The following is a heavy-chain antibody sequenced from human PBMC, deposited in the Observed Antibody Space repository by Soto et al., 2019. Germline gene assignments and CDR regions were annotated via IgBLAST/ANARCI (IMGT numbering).Heavy chain of an antibody. V-gene: IGHV3-23*01. CDR2: ISGSGGST. Sequence: GGSLRLSCAASGFTFRSFTMNWVRQAPGKGLEWVSAISGSGGSTYYADSVKGRFTISRDNSKNTLYLQMNSLRAEDTAVYYCAKGVVPYYFDYWGQGTLVTVSS. CDR3: AKGVVPYYFDY. CDR1: GFTFRSFT. J-gene: IGHJ4*02. D-gene: IGHD2-2*01.